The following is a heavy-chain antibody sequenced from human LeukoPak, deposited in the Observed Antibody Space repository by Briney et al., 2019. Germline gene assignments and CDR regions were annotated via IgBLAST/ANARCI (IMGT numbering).Heavy chain of an antibody. CDR3: ARASRFGLVIIVVYFDY. J-gene: IGHJ4*02. D-gene: IGHD3/OR15-3a*01. Sequence: PSETLPLTCAVSGYSISSGYYWGWIRQPPGKGLEWIGSIYHSGSTYYNPSLKSRVTISVDTSKNQFSLKLSSVTAADTAVYYCARASRFGLVIIVVYFDYWGQGTLVTVSS. V-gene: IGHV4-38-2*01. CDR1: GYSISSGYY. CDR2: IYHSGST.